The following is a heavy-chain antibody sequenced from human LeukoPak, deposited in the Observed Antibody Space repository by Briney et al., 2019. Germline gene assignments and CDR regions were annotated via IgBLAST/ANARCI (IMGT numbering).Heavy chain of an antibody. CDR3: GGASSWYLDY. J-gene: IGHJ4*02. CDR1: GFTVCSNY. D-gene: IGHD6-13*01. V-gene: IGHV3-53*01. CDR2: IYSGGST. Sequence: GGSLRLSCAASGFTVCSNYMSWVRQAPGKGLEWVSVIYSGGSTYYADSVKGRFTISRDNSKNTLYLQMNSLRAEDAAVYYCGGASSWYLDYWGQGTLVTVSS.